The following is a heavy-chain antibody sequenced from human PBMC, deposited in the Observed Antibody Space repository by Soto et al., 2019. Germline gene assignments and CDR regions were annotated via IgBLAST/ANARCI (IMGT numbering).Heavy chain of an antibody. CDR3: AKSPSSSWYWFDP. Sequence: QVQLQESGPGLVKPSQTLSLTCTVSGGSISSGDYYWSWIRQPPGKGLEWIGYIYYSGSTYYNPSLKSRVSMSVDTSKNQFSLKLSSVTAADTAVYYCAKSPSSSWYWFDPWGQGTLVTVSS. J-gene: IGHJ5*02. V-gene: IGHV4-30-4*01. CDR1: GGSISSGDYY. CDR2: IYYSGST. D-gene: IGHD6-13*01.